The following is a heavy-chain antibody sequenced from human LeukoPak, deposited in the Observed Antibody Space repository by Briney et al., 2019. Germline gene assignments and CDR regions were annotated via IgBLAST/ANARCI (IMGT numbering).Heavy chain of an antibody. D-gene: IGHD3-10*01. CDR2: IYYSGST. V-gene: IGHV4-59*01. J-gene: IGHJ3*02. CDR1: GGSISSYY. CDR3: ARDAGKNAFDI. Sequence: PSETLSLTCTVSGGSISSYYWSWIRQPPGKGLEWIGYIYYSGSTNYNPSLKSRVTISVDTSKNQFSLKLSSVTAADTAVYYCARDAGKNAFDIWGQGTMVTVSS.